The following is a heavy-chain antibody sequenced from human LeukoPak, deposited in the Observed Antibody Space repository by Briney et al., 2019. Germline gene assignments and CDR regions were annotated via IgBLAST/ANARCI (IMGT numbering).Heavy chain of an antibody. J-gene: IGHJ6*02. V-gene: IGHV3-53*01. CDR3: AKRLKRNYYYHYAMDV. CDR2: IYSDGRT. Sequence: GGSLRLSCAASGFTVSSNYMSWVRQAPGKGLEWVSVIYSDGRTYYADSVKGRFTISRDNSKNTLYLETNSLRAEDTAVYYCAKRLKRNYYYHYAMDVWGQGTTVTVSS. D-gene: IGHD3-22*01. CDR1: GFTVSSNY.